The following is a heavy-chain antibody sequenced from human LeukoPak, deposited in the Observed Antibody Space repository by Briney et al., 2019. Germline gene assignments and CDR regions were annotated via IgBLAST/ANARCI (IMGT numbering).Heavy chain of an antibody. CDR2: INHSGST. J-gene: IGHJ6*03. CDR1: GGSFSGYY. V-gene: IGHV4-34*01. Sequence: SETLSLTCAVYGGSFSGYYWSWIRQPPGKGLEWIGEINHSGSTNYNPSLKSRVTISVDTSKNQFSLKLSSVTAADTAVYYCARLLTMVRGVIKFPSFYYMDVWGKGTTVTVSS. D-gene: IGHD3-10*01. CDR3: ARLLTMVRGVIKFPSFYYMDV.